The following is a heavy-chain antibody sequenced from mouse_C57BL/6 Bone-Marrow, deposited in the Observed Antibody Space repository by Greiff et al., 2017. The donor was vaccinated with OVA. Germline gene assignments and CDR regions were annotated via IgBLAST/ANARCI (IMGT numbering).Heavy chain of an antibody. CDR2: ISNLAYSI. CDR1: GFTFSDYG. J-gene: IGHJ3*01. V-gene: IGHV5-15*01. Sequence: EVHLVESGGGLVQPGGSLKLSCAASGFTFSDYGMAWVRQAPRKGPEWVAFISNLAYSIYYADTVTGRFTISRENAKNTLYLEMSSLRSEDTAMYYCARHDYAAWFAYWGQGTLVTVSA. CDR3: ARHDYAAWFAY. D-gene: IGHD2-4*01.